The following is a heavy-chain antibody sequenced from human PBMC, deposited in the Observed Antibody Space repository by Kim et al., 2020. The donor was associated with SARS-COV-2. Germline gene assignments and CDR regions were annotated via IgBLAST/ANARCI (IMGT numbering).Heavy chain of an antibody. V-gene: IGHV3-53*04. D-gene: IGHD2-2*01. J-gene: IGHJ6*02. CDR2: IYSGGST. CDR3: TGRVVVVPAAMRGYYGMDV. CDR1: GFTVSSNY. Sequence: GGSLRLSCAASGFTVSSNYMSWVRQAPGKGLEWVSVIYSGGSTYYADSVKGRFTISRHNSNNTLYLQKNSLRAEDTAVYYCTGRVVVVPAAMRGYYGMDVWGQRTTVTVSS.